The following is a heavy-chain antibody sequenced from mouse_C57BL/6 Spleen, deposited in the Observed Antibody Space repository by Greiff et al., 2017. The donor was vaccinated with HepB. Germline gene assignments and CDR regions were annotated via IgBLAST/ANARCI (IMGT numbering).Heavy chain of an antibody. CDR2: IYPGDGDT. D-gene: IGHD3-2*02. CDR3: ARRQLRLRGFDY. V-gene: IGHV1-80*01. Sequence: VQRVESGAELVKPGASVKISCKASGYAFSSYWMNWVKQRPGKGLEWIGQIYPGDGDTNYNGKFKGKATLTADKSSSTAYMQLSSLTSEDSAVYFCARRQLRLRGFDYWGQGTTLTVSS. CDR1: GYAFSSYW. J-gene: IGHJ2*01.